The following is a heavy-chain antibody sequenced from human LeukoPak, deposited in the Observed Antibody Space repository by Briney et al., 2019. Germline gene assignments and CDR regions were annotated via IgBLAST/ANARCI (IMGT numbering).Heavy chain of an antibody. CDR3: AREYYDFWSGSLRFDY. CDR2: IYTSGST. J-gene: IGHJ4*02. CDR1: GGFISSYY. V-gene: IGHV4-4*07. D-gene: IGHD3-3*01. Sequence: PSETLSLTCIVSGGFISSYYWSWIRQPAGKGPEWIGRIYTSGSTNYNSSLKSRVTISVDTSKNQFSLKLSSVTATDTAVYYCAREYYDFWSGSLRFDYWGQGTLVTVSS.